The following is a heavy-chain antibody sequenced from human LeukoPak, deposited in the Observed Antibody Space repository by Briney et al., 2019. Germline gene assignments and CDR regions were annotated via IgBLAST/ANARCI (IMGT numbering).Heavy chain of an antibody. D-gene: IGHD6-6*01. CDR1: GGSISSGAYY. CDR3: ARDKGAARPHNWFDP. CDR2: IYYSGST. J-gene: IGHJ5*02. V-gene: IGHV4-39*07. Sequence: SETLSLTCTVSGGSISSGAYYWGWIRQPPGKGLEWIGGIYYSGSTYYNPSLKSRLTISVDTSKNQFSLKLSSVTAADTAVYYCARDKGAARPHNWFDPWGQGTLVTVSS.